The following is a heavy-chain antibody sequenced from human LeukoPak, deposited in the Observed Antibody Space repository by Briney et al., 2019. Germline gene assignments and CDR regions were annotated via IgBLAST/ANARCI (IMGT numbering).Heavy chain of an antibody. CDR3: AREESGSYYVGGGIDY. CDR1: GGSISSGSYY. D-gene: IGHD1-26*01. V-gene: IGHV4-61*02. Sequence: SQTLSLTCTVSGGSISSGSYYWSWIRQPAGKGLEWIGRIYTSGSTSYNPSLKSRVTISVDTSKNQFSLKLSSVTAADTAVYYCAREESGSYYVGGGIDYWGQGTLVTVSS. J-gene: IGHJ4*02. CDR2: IYTSGST.